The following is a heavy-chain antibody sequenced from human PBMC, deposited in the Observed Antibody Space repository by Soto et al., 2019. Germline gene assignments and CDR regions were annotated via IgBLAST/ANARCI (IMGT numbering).Heavy chain of an antibody. Sequence: SVKVSCKASGGTFSSYAISWVRQAPGQGLEWMGGIIPIFGTANYAQKFQGRVTITADESTSTAYMELSSLRSEDTAVYYCARDNYGAFFGLNYWGQGTLVTVSS. D-gene: IGHD4-17*01. J-gene: IGHJ4*02. CDR3: ARDNYGAFFGLNY. CDR1: GGTFSSYA. CDR2: IIPIFGTA. V-gene: IGHV1-69*13.